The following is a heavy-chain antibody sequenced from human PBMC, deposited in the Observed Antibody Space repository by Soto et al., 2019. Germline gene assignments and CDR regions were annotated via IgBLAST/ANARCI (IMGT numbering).Heavy chain of an antibody. CDR1: GFTFSDYY. J-gene: IGHJ6*02. V-gene: IGHV3-11*01. CDR2: ISSSGSTI. Sequence: GGSLRLSCAASGFTFSDYYMSWIRQAPGKGLEWVSYISSSGSTIYYADSVKGRFTISRDNAKNSLYLQMNSLRAEDTAVYYCARDQGVGTTSAYYYGMDVWGQGTTVTVSS. D-gene: IGHD1-7*01. CDR3: ARDQGVGTTSAYYYGMDV.